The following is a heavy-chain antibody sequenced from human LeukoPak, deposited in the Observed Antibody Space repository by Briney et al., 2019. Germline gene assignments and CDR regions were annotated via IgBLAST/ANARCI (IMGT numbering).Heavy chain of an antibody. CDR2: IGGSGSAT. J-gene: IGHJ6*02. Sequence: GGSLRLSCAASGFTFSTYAMTWVRQAPGKGLEWVSSIGGSGSATYYADSVKGRFTISRDNSKNTLYLQMNSLRSEDTAIYYCARASELGEWFGDLLYVWGQGTAVTVSS. CDR3: ARASELGEWFGDLLYV. V-gene: IGHV3-23*01. CDR1: GFTFSTYA. D-gene: IGHD3-10*01.